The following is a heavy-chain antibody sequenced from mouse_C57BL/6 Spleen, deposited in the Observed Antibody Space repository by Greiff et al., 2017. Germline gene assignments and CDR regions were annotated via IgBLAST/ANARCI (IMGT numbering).Heavy chain of an antibody. CDR3: ARYDYDPYYYAMDY. V-gene: IGHV1-39*01. CDR2: INPNYGTT. D-gene: IGHD2-4*01. CDR1: GYSFTDYN. J-gene: IGHJ4*01. Sequence: VQLKESGPELVKPGASVKISCKASGYSFTDYNMNWVKQSNGKSLEWIGVINPNYGTTSYNQKFKGKATLTVDQSSSTAYMQLNSLTSEDSAVYYCARYDYDPYYYAMDYWGQGTSVTVSS.